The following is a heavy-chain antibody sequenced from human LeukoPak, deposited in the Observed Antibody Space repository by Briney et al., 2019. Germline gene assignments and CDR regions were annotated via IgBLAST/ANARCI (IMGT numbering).Heavy chain of an antibody. J-gene: IGHJ4*02. Sequence: GGSLRLSCAASGFTFTYAWMSWVRQAPGKGLEWVGRIKSKIDGGTIEYAAPVKGRFTISRDDSRSTLFLQMNSLQTEDTAVYYCTTGSSTGAASSALDCWGQGTLVTVSS. CDR1: GFTFTYAW. CDR3: TTGSSTGAASSALDC. D-gene: IGHD6-13*01. V-gene: IGHV3-15*01. CDR2: IKSKIDGGTI.